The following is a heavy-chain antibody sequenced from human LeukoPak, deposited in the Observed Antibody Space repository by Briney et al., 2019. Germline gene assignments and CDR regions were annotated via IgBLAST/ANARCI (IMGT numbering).Heavy chain of an antibody. V-gene: IGHV3-66*01. D-gene: IGHD6-13*01. CDR2: VYSAGGT. CDR3: ARGTSWQQRAFDI. Sequence: GGSLRLSRAASGFSVSNNYMIWVRQAPGKGLEWVSVVYSAGGTYYADSVKGRFTISRDNSWNTLYLQMNSLRAEDTAVYYCARGTSWQQRAFDIWGQGTVVTVSS. J-gene: IGHJ3*02. CDR1: GFSVSNNY.